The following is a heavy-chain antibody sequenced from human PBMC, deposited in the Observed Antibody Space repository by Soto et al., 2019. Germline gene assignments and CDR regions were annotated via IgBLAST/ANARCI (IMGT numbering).Heavy chain of an antibody. CDR1: GYTFTSYA. CDR3: AAGGGLEAAGLNLFYYYGMDV. V-gene: IGHV1-3*01. J-gene: IGHJ6*02. D-gene: IGHD6-13*01. Sequence: GASVKVSCKASGYTFTSYAMHWVRQAPGQRLEWMGWINAGNGNTKYSQKFQERVTITRDVSTSTAYMELSSLRSEDTAVYYCAAGGGLEAAGLNLFYYYGMDVWGQGTTVTVSS. CDR2: INAGNGNT.